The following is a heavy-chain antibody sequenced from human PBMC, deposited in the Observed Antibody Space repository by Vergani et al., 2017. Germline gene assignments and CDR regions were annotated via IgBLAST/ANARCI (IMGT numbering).Heavy chain of an antibody. CDR1: GFTFIMHA. CDR2: ISGSGGNT. Sequence: EVQLLESGGDLVQPGGSLRLSCAASGFTFIMHAMSWVRQVPGKGLEWVSGISGSGGNTYYANSVKGRFTISRDNSKNTLYLQMNSLRADDTAVYYCAKGVYCSSTSCYEGRGYYYGMGVWGQGTTVTFSS. D-gene: IGHD2-2*01. J-gene: IGHJ6*02. V-gene: IGHV3-23*01. CDR3: AKGVYCSSTSCYEGRGYYYGMGV.